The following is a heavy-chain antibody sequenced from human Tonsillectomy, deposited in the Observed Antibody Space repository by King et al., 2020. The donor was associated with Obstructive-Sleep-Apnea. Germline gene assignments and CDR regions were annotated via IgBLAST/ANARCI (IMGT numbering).Heavy chain of an antibody. CDR1: GGSISSSSYY. D-gene: IGHD2-15*01. J-gene: IGHJ6*02. V-gene: IGHV4-39*07. Sequence: QLQESGPGLVKPSETLSLTCKVSGGSISSSSYYWGWIRQPPGKGLEWIGNIYHSGSTYYNPSLKSRVTISVDTSKNQFSLKMSSVTAADTAVYYCASERDIVVVGAADIYGMDVWGQGTTVTVSS. CDR3: ASERDIVVVGAADIYGMDV. CDR2: IYHSGST.